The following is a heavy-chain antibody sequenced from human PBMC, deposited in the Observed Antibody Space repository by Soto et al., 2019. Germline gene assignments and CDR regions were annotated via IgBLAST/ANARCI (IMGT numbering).Heavy chain of an antibody. CDR2: VSGSDSNT. CDR1: GFTFGNYA. CDR3: AKTNDFPYGMDV. Sequence: EVQLLESGGDLVQPGGSLRLSCAASGFTFGNYALSWVRQAPGKGLEWVSTVSGSDSNTYYADSVKGRFTISRDNSKNTLYLQMNSLRAEDTAVYYCAKTNDFPYGMDVWGQGTTVTVSS. V-gene: IGHV3-23*01. J-gene: IGHJ6*02. D-gene: IGHD2-8*01.